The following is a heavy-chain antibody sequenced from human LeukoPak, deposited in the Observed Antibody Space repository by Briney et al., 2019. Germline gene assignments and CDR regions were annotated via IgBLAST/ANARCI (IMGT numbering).Heavy chain of an antibody. J-gene: IGHJ3*02. CDR1: GGSISSHY. CDR3: ARGFGYYYDSSGYYYLEAFDI. CDR2: IYYSGST. D-gene: IGHD3-22*01. Sequence: SETLSLTCTVSGGSISSHYWSWIRQPPGKGLEWIGYIYYSGSTNYNPSLKSRVTISVDTSKNQFSLKLSSVTAADTAAYYCARGFGYYYDSSGYYYLEAFDIWGQGTMVTVSS. V-gene: IGHV4-59*11.